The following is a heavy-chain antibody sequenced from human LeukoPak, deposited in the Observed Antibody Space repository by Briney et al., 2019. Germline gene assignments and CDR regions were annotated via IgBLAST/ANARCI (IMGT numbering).Heavy chain of an antibody. CDR1: GYTFTGYY. J-gene: IGHJ6*03. V-gene: IGHV1-18*04. CDR2: ISAYNGNT. D-gene: IGHD3-3*01. Sequence: ASVKVSCKASGYTFTGYYMHWVRQAPGQGLEWMGWISAYNGNTNYAQKLQGRVTMTTDTSTSTAYMELRSLRSDDTAVYYCARSGYYTGYYYYYMDVWGKGTTVTVSS. CDR3: ARSGYYTGYYYYYMDV.